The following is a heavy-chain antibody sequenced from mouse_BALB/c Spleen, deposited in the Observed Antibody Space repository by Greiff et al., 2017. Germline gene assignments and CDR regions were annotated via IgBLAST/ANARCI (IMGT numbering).Heavy chain of an antibody. D-gene: IGHD2-1*01. J-gene: IGHJ3*01. V-gene: IGHV3-2*02. CDR3: AREGDGNYWFAY. CDR2: ISYSGST. Sequence: VQLKESGPGLVKPSQSLSLTCTVTGYSITSDYAWNWIRQFPGNKLEWMGYISYSGSTSYNPSLKSRISITRDTSKNQFFLQLNSVTTEDTATYYCAREGDGNYWFAYWGQGTLVTVSA. CDR1: GYSITSDYA.